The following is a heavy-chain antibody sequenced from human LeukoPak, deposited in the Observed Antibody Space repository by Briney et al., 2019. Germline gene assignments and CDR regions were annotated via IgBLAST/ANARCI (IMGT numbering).Heavy chain of an antibody. J-gene: IGHJ4*02. CDR3: AKDPYSSGWYYFDY. D-gene: IGHD6-19*01. V-gene: IGHV3-30*18. CDR2: ISYDGSNK. Sequence: PGRSLRLSCAASGFTFSSYGMHWVRQAPGKGLEWVAVISYDGSNKYYADSVKGRFTISRDNSKNTLYLQMNSLRAEDTAVYYCAKDPYSSGWYYFDYWGQGTLVTVSS. CDR1: GFTFSSYG.